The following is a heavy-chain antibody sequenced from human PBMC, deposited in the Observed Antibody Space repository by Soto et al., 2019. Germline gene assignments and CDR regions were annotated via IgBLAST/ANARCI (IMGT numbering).Heavy chain of an antibody. CDR2: IYYTGSA. CDR1: GASIDIYY. D-gene: IGHD3-10*01. J-gene: IGHJ5*02. CDR3: ARESAGSGKNNWFDP. Sequence: SETLSLTCTVTGASIDIYYWSWIRQPPGKGLEWIGHIYYTGSANYNPSLKSRATISVDASKTQFSLSLISMTAADTAVYYCARESAGSGKNNWFDPWGQGTLVTVSS. V-gene: IGHV4-59*12.